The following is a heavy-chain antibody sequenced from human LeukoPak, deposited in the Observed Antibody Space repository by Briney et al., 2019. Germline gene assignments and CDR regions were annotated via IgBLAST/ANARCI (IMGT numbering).Heavy chain of an antibody. J-gene: IGHJ4*02. CDR3: AREGSSIAARPVDY. V-gene: IGHV3-30*03. Sequence: PGGSLRLSCAASGFTFSNYGMHWVRQAPGKGLELVAVISYDGNYKSYADSVKGRFSISRDNSKNTLYLQMNSLRAEDTAVYYCAREGSSIAARPVDYWGQGTLVTVSS. CDR1: GFTFSNYG. D-gene: IGHD6-6*01. CDR2: ISYDGNYK.